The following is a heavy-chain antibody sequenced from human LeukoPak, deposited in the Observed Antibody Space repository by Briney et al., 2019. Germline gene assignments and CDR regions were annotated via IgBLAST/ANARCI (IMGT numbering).Heavy chain of an antibody. J-gene: IGHJ4*02. Sequence: ASVRVSCKTSGYTFSNFGINWVRQAPGQGLEWMAWISGNNDNPNYGQKFQGRFTVTTDSSTSTAYMELRNLRSDDTAVYYCARDGTSMDDYWGQGTLVTVSS. CDR2: ISGNNDNP. V-gene: IGHV1-18*01. CDR1: GYTFSNFG. CDR3: ARDGTSMDDY. D-gene: IGHD1-26*01.